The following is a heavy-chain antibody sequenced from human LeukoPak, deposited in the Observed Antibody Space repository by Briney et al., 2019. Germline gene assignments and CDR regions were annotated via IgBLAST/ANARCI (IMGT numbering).Heavy chain of an antibody. CDR3: ARDHQL. CDR1: GYIFTGYL. D-gene: IGHD1-1*01. V-gene: IGHV1-2*02. Sequence: ASVKVSCKASGYIFTGYLIHWVRQAPGQGLEWMGWINANNGDTNYAPNFQGRITMTRDTSISIAYMEVRSLRSDDTAVFYCARDHQLWGQGTLVTVSS. CDR2: INANNGDT. J-gene: IGHJ4*02.